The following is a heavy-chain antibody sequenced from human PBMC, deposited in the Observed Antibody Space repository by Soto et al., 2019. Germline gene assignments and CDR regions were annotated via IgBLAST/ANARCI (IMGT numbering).Heavy chain of an antibody. Sequence: PGGSLRLPCAASGFTFNSYAMNWVRQAPGKGLAWVSAIGTDGNTYYANSVKGRFTISRDNSRTTLYLQMNSLRVEDTALYYCVRKYPGTRPFDYWGQGTLVTVSS. D-gene: IGHD2-2*01. CDR3: VRKYPGTRPFDY. CDR2: IGTDGNT. CDR1: GFTFNSYA. V-gene: IGHV3-23*01. J-gene: IGHJ4*01.